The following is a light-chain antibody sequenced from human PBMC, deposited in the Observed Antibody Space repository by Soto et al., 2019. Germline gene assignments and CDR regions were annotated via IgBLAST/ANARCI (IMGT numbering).Light chain of an antibody. J-gene: IGKJ1*01. CDR2: KAS. V-gene: IGKV1-5*03. Sequence: DIQITQSPSTLSGSVGDRVTITCRASQTISSWLAWYQKKPGKAPKLVIYKASTLKSGVPSRVSGSGSGTDFTLTISSLQPDDVATYDCQHYNSYSEAFGQGTKVDIK. CDR3: QHYNSYSEA. CDR1: QTISSW.